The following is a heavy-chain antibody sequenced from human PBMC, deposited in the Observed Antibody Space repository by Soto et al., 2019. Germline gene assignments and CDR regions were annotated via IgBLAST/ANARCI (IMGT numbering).Heavy chain of an antibody. J-gene: IGHJ3*02. CDR3: ARAGLRPGWENDAFDI. V-gene: IGHV4-39*01. CDR1: GDSITNNNFY. CDR2: IYYLGNT. Sequence: SETLSLTCTVSGDSITNNNFYWGWVRQPPGKGLDWIGNIYYLGNTFYNPSLRSRVTISADTSKNQFSLKLSSVTAADTAVYYCARAGLRPGWENDAFDIWGQGTMVTVSS. D-gene: IGHD5-12*01.